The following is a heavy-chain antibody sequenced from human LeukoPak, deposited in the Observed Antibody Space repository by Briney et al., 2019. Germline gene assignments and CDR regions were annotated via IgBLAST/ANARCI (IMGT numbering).Heavy chain of an antibody. J-gene: IGHJ4*02. D-gene: IGHD1-26*01. Sequence: QPGGSLRLSCAASGFSFSNHAMHWVRQAPGKGLEWVSFISYDAKIKFYVDSVKGRFAISRDNSKNTLQLQMNSLRAEDTAVYYCAREAGELQHDYWGQGTLVTVSS. V-gene: IGHV3-30*09. CDR2: ISYDAKIK. CDR3: AREAGELQHDY. CDR1: GFSFSNHA.